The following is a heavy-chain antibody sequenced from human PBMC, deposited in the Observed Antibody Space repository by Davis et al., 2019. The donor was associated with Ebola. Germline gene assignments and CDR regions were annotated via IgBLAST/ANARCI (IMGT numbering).Heavy chain of an antibody. CDR1: GGSISSSSYY. CDR2: IYYSGST. D-gene: IGHD3-22*01. V-gene: IGHV4-39*01. CDR3: ASTVAMIVAY. Sequence: SETLSLTCTVSGGSISSSSYYWGWIRQPPGKGLEWIGSIYYSGSTYYNPSLKSRVTISVDTSKNQFSLKLSSVTAADTAVYYCASTVAMIVAYWGQGTLVTVSS. J-gene: IGHJ4*02.